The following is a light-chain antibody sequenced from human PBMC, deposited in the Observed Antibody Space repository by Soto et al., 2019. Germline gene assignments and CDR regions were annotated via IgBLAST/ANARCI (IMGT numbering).Light chain of an antibody. CDR3: QQYNSYPIT. J-gene: IGKJ4*01. V-gene: IGKV1-5*01. Sequence: DIQMTQSPSTLSASVGDRVTITCRASQSISSWLAWYQQKPGKAPKLLIYDASSLESGVPSRFSGSGSGTEFTLTISSLQPDDVATYYCQQYNSYPITFGGGTKVEIK. CDR2: DAS. CDR1: QSISSW.